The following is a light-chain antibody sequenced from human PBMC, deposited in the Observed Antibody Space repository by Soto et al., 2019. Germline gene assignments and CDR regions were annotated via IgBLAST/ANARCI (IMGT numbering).Light chain of an antibody. CDR3: CSSGSVTVV. CDR2: EDT. J-gene: IGLJ3*02. Sequence: QSALTQPASVSGSPGQSITISCTGSSNYFGSYNLVSWYRHHPGEAPKLIIYEDTKRPSGVSDRFSASKSGNSASLTISGLHYEDEADYFCCSSGSVTVVFGGGTKLTVL. V-gene: IGLV2-23*01. CDR1: SNYFGSYNL.